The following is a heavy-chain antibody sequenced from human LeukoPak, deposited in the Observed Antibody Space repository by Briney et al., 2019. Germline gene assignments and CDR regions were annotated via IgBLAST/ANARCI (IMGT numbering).Heavy chain of an antibody. CDR3: AKSGGFGDPSFYHFFTL. CDR1: GVSISTTSYY. J-gene: IGHJ2*01. D-gene: IGHD4-17*01. CDR2: FSFAGGT. V-gene: IGHV4-39*01. Sequence: NPSETLSLICSVSGVSISTTSYYWGWIRQPPGKGLEWIGSFSFAGGTDYNPSLKSRVTISLDTSKNQVSLKLTSVTAPDTAVYFCAKSGGFGDPSFYHFFTLWGRGTQVTVSS.